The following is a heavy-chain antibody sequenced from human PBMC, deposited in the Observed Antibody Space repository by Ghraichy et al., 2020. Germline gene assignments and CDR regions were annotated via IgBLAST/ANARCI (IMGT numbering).Heavy chain of an antibody. Sequence: LVWVSHIKGDGSTTYADSVKGRFTISRDNAKNTLYLQMNSLRAEDTAVYYCARDRGYPDSFDIWGQGTMVIVSS. CDR2: IKGDGST. V-gene: IGHV3-74*03. D-gene: IGHD3-10*01. J-gene: IGHJ3*02. CDR3: ARDRGYPDSFDI.